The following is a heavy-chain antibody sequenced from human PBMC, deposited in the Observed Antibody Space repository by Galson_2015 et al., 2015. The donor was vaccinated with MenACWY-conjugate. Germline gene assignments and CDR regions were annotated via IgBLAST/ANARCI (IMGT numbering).Heavy chain of an antibody. Sequence: QSGAEVKKPGESLKISCKLSGYSITSHWIGWARQMPGKGLEWMGIIYPGDSDTRYSPSFQGRVTFSVDKSIGTAYLQLSSLKASDTAMYYCARSGSGTWYFDLWGRGTLVTVSS. CDR3: ARSGSGTWYFDL. V-gene: IGHV5-51*01. D-gene: IGHD1-26*01. CDR1: GYSITSHW. CDR2: IYPGDSDT. J-gene: IGHJ2*01.